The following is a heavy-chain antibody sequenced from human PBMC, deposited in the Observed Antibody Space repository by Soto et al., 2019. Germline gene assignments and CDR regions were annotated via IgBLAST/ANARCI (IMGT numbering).Heavy chain of an antibody. V-gene: IGHV1-46*01. Sequence: ASVKVSCKASGYTFTIYYMHWVRQAPGQGLEWMGIINPSGGSTSYAQKFQGRVTMTRDTSTSTVYMELSSLRSEDTAVYYCAREGMRSSSWYEAPYYYYYYGMDVWGQGTTVTVSS. CDR3: AREGMRSSSWYEAPYYYYYYGMDV. CDR1: GYTFTIYY. D-gene: IGHD6-13*01. CDR2: INPSGGST. J-gene: IGHJ6*02.